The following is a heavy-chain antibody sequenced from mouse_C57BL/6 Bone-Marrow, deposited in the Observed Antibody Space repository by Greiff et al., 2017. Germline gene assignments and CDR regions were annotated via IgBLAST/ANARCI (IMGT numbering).Heavy chain of an antibody. CDR3: ASSLQLRYYYAIDY. J-gene: IGHJ4*01. V-gene: IGHV1-64*01. Sequence: VQLQQPGAELVKPGASVKLSCKASGYTFTSYWMHWVKQRPGQGLEWIGMIHTNSGSTNYNEKFKSKATLTVDKSSSTAYMQLSSLTSEDSAVYYCASSLQLRYYYAIDYWGQGTSVTVSS. CDR1: GYTFTSYW. CDR2: IHTNSGST. D-gene: IGHD3-2*02.